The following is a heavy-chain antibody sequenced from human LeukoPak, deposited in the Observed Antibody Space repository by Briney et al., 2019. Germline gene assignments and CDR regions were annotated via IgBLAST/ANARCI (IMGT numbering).Heavy chain of an antibody. CDR1: GDSISSYY. J-gene: IGHJ6*02. CDR2: IYYSGST. Sequence: PSETLSLTCTVSGDSISSYYWSWIRQPPGQGLEWIGYIYYSGSTNYNPSLKSRVTISVDTSKNQFSLKLSSVTAAYTAVYYCARNYEYCSGGSCYYHGMDVWGQGTTVTVSS. D-gene: IGHD2-15*01. V-gene: IGHV4-59*01. CDR3: ARNYEYCSGGSCYYHGMDV.